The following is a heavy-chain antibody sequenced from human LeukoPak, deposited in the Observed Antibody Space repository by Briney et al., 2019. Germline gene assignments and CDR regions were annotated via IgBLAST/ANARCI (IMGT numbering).Heavy chain of an antibody. D-gene: IGHD3-10*01. J-gene: IGHJ5*02. CDR1: GFTFSSYA. CDR3: ARAKFNPGSNWFDP. Sequence: GRSLRLSCAASGFTFSSYAMHWVRQAPGKGLEWVAVISYDGSNKYYADSVKGRFTISRDNSKNTLYLQMNSLRAEDTAVYYCARAKFNPGSNWFDPWGRGTLVTVSS. CDR2: ISYDGSNK. V-gene: IGHV3-30*04.